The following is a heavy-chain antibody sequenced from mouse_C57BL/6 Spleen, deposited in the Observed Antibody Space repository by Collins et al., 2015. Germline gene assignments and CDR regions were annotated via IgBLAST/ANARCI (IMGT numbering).Heavy chain of an antibody. CDR2: IDPANGNT. V-gene: IGHV14-3*02. CDR1: GFNIKDTY. CDR3: AHYVGYAMDY. D-gene: IGHD1-1*01. J-gene: IGHJ4*01. Sequence: EVQLQQSGAELVKPGASVKLSCTASGFNIKDTYMHWVKQRPEQGLEWIGRIDPANGNTKYDPKFQGKATITADTSSNTAYLQLSSLTSEDTAVYYCAHYVGYAMDYWGQGTSVTVSS.